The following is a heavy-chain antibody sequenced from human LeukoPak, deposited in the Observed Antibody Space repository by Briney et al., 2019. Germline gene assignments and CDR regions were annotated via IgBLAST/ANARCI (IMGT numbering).Heavy chain of an antibody. CDR1: GFTFSDYN. V-gene: IGHV3-11*01. Sequence: GGSLRLSCAASGFTFSDYNMNWVRQAPGKGLEWVSYITNGGSTVHHADSVKGRFTISRDNAKKTLYLQMNSLRAEDTAVYYCAKDRSSGYYWGSFDYWGQGTLVTVSS. CDR2: ITNGGSTV. CDR3: AKDRSSGYYWGSFDY. J-gene: IGHJ4*02. D-gene: IGHD3-22*01.